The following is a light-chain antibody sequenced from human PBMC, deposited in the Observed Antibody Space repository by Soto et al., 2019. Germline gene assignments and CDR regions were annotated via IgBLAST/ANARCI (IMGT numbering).Light chain of an antibody. CDR1: QSISTY. J-gene: IGKJ2*03. CDR3: QQSDSSPYS. CDR2: AAS. V-gene: IGKV1-39*01. Sequence: DIQMTQSPSSLSASVGDRVTITCRASQSISTYLNWYQQKPGKAPKVLINAASSLQSGVPSRFRGSGSGTECTRTISSLQPEDFATYYCQQSDSSPYSFGQGTKLEIK.